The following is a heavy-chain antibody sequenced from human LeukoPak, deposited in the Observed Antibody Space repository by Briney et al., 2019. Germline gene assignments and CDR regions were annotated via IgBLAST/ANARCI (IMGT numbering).Heavy chain of an antibody. Sequence: PSETLSLTCTVSGGSISSYYWSWIRQPPGKGLEWIGCIYYSGSTNYNPSLKSRVTISVDTSKNQFSLKLSSVTAADTAVYYCARTTSMVRGVIIKDYYYYMDVWGKGTTVTISS. CDR2: IYYSGST. CDR3: ARTTSMVRGVIIKDYYYYMDV. V-gene: IGHV4-59*01. D-gene: IGHD3-10*01. CDR1: GGSISSYY. J-gene: IGHJ6*03.